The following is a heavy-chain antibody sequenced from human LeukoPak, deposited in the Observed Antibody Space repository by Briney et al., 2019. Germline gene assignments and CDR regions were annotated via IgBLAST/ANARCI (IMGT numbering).Heavy chain of an antibody. CDR1: GFTFSNYF. Sequence: GRSLRLSCAASGFTFSNYFMHWVRQAPGKGLEWVAGIASDGSHTFYVESVKGRFTISRDNSKNTLYLQMNSLRAEDTAVYFCARERQDTVIHSGAFDIWGQGTMVTVSS. V-gene: IGHV3-30*04. J-gene: IGHJ3*02. CDR2: IASDGSHT. CDR3: ARERQDTVIHSGAFDI. D-gene: IGHD2-21*02.